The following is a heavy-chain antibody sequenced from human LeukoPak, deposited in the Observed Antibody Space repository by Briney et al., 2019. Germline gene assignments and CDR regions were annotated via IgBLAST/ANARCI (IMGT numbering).Heavy chain of an antibody. CDR1: GFTFGSYW. Sequence: PGGSLRLSCAAFGFTFGSYWMAWVRQAPEKGLEWLANIKPDGGEKYYLDSVKGRFTISRDNVKNSLYLQMDSLRAEDTAVYYCVRDAERGGDFDYWGQGTLVTVSS. J-gene: IGHJ4*02. D-gene: IGHD2-21*01. CDR2: IKPDGGEK. V-gene: IGHV3-7*03. CDR3: VRDAERGGDFDY.